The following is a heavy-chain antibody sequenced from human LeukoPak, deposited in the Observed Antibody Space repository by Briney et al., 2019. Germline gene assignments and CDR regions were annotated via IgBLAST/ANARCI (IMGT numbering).Heavy chain of an antibody. Sequence: GGSLRLSCAASGFTFSSYWMHWVRQAPGKGLVWVSRINSDGSSTSYADSVKGRFTISRDNAKNTLYLQMNSLRAEDTAVYYCARDPPPTYYYDSSGYFAPYAFDIWGQGTMVTVSS. CDR1: GFTFSSYW. CDR2: INSDGSST. V-gene: IGHV3-74*01. CDR3: ARDPPPTYYYDSSGYFAPYAFDI. J-gene: IGHJ3*02. D-gene: IGHD3-22*01.